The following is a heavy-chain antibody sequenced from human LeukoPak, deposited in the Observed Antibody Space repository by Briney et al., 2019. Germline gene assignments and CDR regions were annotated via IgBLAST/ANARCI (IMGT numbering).Heavy chain of an antibody. D-gene: IGHD6-19*01. J-gene: IGHJ4*02. Sequence: ASVKVSCKASGYTFTGYYMHWVRQAPGQGLEWMGWINHNSGGTNYAQKFQGRVTMTRDTSISTAYMELSRLRSDDTAVYYCARDRTRTGYSSGWYHDYWAREPWSPSPQ. CDR2: INHNSGGT. V-gene: IGHV1-2*02. CDR3: ARDRTRTGYSSGWYHDY. CDR1: GYTFTGYY.